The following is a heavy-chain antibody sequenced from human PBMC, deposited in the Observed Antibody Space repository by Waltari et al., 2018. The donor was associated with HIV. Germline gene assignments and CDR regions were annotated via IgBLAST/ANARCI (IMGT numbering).Heavy chain of an antibody. CDR2: ISGYNGNT. D-gene: IGHD3-10*01. J-gene: IGHJ6*02. CDR3: ARGVSIVRGVMIRGHMDV. Sequence: CRASGYTFSAYTISWVRQAPGQGLEWMGWISGYNGNTNYAQKFQGRVNMTTDTSTSTAHMELRSLRSDDTAVYYCARGVSIVRGVMIRGHMDVWGQGTTVTVSS. V-gene: IGHV1-18*01. CDR1: GYTFSAYT.